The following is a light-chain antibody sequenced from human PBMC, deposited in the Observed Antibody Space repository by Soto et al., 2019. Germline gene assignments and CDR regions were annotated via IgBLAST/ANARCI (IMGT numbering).Light chain of an antibody. CDR1: SSDVGGYNY. Sequence: QSALTQPASVSGSPGQSITISCTGTSSDVGGYNYVSWYQQYPGKAPKLMIHDVSNRPSGVSDRFSGSKSGNTASLTISGLQAEAEADYYCSSYTSSREKVFGTETKVTVL. V-gene: IGLV2-14*01. CDR3: SSYTSSREKV. CDR2: DVS. J-gene: IGLJ1*01.